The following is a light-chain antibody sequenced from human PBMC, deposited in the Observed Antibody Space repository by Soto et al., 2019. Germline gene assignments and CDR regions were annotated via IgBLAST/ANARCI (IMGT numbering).Light chain of an antibody. CDR1: SSDVGYYDY. CDR3: LSYAGTTARLRV. CDR2: EVT. J-gene: IGLJ1*01. V-gene: IGLV2-8*01. Sequence: QSVLTQPPSASGFPGQSVTISCTGTSSDVGYYDYVSWYQQHPGKAPKLVIYEVTKRPPGVPDRVSASKSGNKASLTVSGLRADDEGDYYCLSYAGTTARLRVFGTGTKVTV.